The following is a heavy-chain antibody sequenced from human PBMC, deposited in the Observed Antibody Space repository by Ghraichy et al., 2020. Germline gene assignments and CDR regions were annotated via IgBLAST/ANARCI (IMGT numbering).Heavy chain of an antibody. D-gene: IGHD3-10*01. CDR2: IYYSGST. V-gene: IGHV4-59*01. J-gene: IGHJ4*02. CDR1: GGSISSYY. Sequence: SETLSLTCTVSGGSISSYYWSWIRQPPGKGLEWIGYIYYSGSTNYNPSLKSRVTISVDTSKNQFSLKLSSVTAADTAVYYCARTLRGYYYGSGSPNEFDYWGQGTLVTVSS. CDR3: ARTLRGYYYGSGSPNEFDY.